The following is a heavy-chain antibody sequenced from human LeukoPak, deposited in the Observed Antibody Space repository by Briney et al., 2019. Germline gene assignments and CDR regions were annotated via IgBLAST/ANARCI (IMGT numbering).Heavy chain of an antibody. D-gene: IGHD3-9*01. Sequence: SGTLSLTCAVSGGSISSSNWWSWVRQPPGKGLEWIGYISNSGSTYYNPSLKSRITISVDTSKTQFSLNLNSVTAADTAVYYCATVIYDVLTGYYLQWGQGTLVTVSS. J-gene: IGHJ4*02. CDR2: ISNSGST. CDR1: GGSISSSNW. CDR3: ATVIYDVLTGYYLQ. V-gene: IGHV4-4*02.